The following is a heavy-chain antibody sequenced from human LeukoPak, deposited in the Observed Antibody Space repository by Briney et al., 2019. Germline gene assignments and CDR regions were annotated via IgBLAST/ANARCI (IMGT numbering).Heavy chain of an antibody. CDR2: ISSSGSTI. D-gene: IGHD1-1*01. V-gene: IGHV3-11*01. CDR1: GFSFSDYY. J-gene: IGHJ6*03. CDR3: AGVEFGPRYYYYVDV. Sequence: KPGGSLRLSCAASGFSFSDYYMSWIRQAPGKGLEWVSYISSSGSTIKYADSVKGRFTISRDNANNSLYLQMNSLRAEDTAVYYCAGVEFGPRYYYYVDVWGKGTTVTVSS.